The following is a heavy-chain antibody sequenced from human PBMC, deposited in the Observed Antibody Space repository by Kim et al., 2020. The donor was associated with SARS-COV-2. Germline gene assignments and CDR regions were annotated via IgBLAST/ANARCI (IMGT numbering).Heavy chain of an antibody. CDR2: ISYDGSNK. CDR1: GFTFSSCA. J-gene: IGHJ6*02. D-gene: IGHD3-10*01. CDR3: AGDPWSLLRXLTYSYSGMXV. Sequence: GGSLRLSCAASGFTFSSCAMHWVRQAPGKGLEWVAVISYDGSNKNYADSVKGRXNNSREPAKNXHYLXRNSLXAEDTALYYCAGDPWSLLRXLTYSYSGMXVWGXXTTVXVSS. V-gene: IGHV3-30-3*01.